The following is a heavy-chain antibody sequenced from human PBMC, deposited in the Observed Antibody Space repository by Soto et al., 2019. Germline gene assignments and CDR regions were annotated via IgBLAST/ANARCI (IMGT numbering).Heavy chain of an antibody. D-gene: IGHD1-26*01. CDR1: GYSFTSYW. V-gene: IGHV5-10-1*01. CDR3: ARHQMGATYYYYGMDV. Sequence: PGESLKISCKGSGYSFTSYWISWVRQMPGKGLEWMGRIDPSDSYTNYSPSFQGHVTISADKSISTAYLQWSSLKASDTAMYYCARHQMGATYYYYGMDVWGQGTTVTVSS. CDR2: IDPSDSYT. J-gene: IGHJ6*02.